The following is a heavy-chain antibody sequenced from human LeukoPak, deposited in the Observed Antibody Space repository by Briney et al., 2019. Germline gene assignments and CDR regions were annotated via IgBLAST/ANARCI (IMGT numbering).Heavy chain of an antibody. V-gene: IGHV3-33*01. CDR2: IWYDGSNK. CDR3: ARAATGFELDY. Sequence: GGSLRLSCAASGFTFSSYGMHWVRQAPGKGLEWVAVIWYDGSNKYYADSVKGRFTISRDNSKNTLYLQMNSLRAEDTAVYYCARAATGFELDYWGQGTLVTVSS. CDR1: GFTFSSYG. D-gene: IGHD3-10*01. J-gene: IGHJ4*02.